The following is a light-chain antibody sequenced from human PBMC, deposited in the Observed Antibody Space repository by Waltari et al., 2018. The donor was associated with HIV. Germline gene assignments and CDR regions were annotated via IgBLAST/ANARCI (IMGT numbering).Light chain of an antibody. J-gene: IGKJ4*01. CDR1: QSVSRSY. CDR3: QQYGSSPPLT. Sequence: ELVLTQSPGTLSLSPGERATLSCRASQSVSRSYLAWYQQKPGEAPRLLIYGASSRASDVPDRFSGSGSGTDFTLTISRLEPADFAVYYCQQYGSSPPLTFGGGTKVEIK. V-gene: IGKV3-20*01. CDR2: GAS.